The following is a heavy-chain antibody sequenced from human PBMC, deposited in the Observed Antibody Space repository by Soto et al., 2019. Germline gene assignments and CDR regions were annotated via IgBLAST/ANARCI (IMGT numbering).Heavy chain of an antibody. Sequence: GASVKVCCKASGYTFTSYGISWVRQAPGQGLEWMGWISAYNGNTNYAQKLQGRVTMTTDTSTSTAYMELRSLRSDDTAVYYCAREVYYYDSSGSPAGYWGQGTLVTVSS. V-gene: IGHV1-18*01. D-gene: IGHD3-22*01. CDR3: AREVYYYDSSGSPAGY. CDR2: ISAYNGNT. J-gene: IGHJ4*02. CDR1: GYTFTSYG.